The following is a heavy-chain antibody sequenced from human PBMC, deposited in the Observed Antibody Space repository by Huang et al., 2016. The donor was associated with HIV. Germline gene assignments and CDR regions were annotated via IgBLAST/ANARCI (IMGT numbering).Heavy chain of an antibody. Sequence: EVQLLESGGGLVQPGGYLRLSCADSGFSFSSYAMSWVRQAAGKGVEWGSSITGRGSSSYYADSVKGLFTISRDNSKNTLYLQMNSLRAEDTAIYYCAKADSGAAAGSLVDYWGQGTLVTVSS. CDR2: ITGRGSSS. CDR3: AKADSGAAAGSLVDY. V-gene: IGHV3-23*01. J-gene: IGHJ4*02. CDR1: GFSFSSYA. D-gene: IGHD6-13*01.